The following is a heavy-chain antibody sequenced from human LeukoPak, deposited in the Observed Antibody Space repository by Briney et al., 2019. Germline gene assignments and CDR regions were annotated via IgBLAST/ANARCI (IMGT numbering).Heavy chain of an antibody. J-gene: IGHJ4*02. CDR3: ATLRKSLWIPEFDF. Sequence: GGSLRLSCLASGFTVSSTYMSWVRQAPGKGLEWVSVTYSGGSTYYADSVKGRFTISRDNSKNTLYLQMNSLRAEDTAVYYCATLRKSLWIPEFDFWGQGTLVTVSS. CDR2: TYSGGST. V-gene: IGHV3-53*01. D-gene: IGHD1-1*01. CDR1: GFTVSSTY.